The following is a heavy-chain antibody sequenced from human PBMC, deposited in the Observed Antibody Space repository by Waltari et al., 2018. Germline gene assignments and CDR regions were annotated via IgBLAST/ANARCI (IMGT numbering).Heavy chain of an antibody. CDR1: GFTFSSYG. CDR2: IWYDGSNK. J-gene: IGHJ6*03. V-gene: IGHV3-33*01. CDR3: ARDMWNDYYMDV. D-gene: IGHD1-1*01. Sequence: QVQLVESGGGVVQPGRSLRLSCAASGFTFSSYGMHWVSQARGKGLEWVAVIWYDGSNKYYADSVKGRFPISRDNSKNTLYLQMNSLRAEDTAVYYCARDMWNDYYMDVWGTGTTVTVSS.